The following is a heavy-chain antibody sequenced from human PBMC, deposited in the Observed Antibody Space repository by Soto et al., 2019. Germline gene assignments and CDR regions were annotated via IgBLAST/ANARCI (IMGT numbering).Heavy chain of an antibody. Sequence: SETLSLTCAVYGGSFSGYYWSWIRQPPGKGLEWIGEINHSGSTNYNPSLKSRVTISVDTSKNQFSLKLSSVTAADTAVYYCARGRRSSSPDYYYYYMDFWGKGTSVTVSS. D-gene: IGHD6-6*01. J-gene: IGHJ6*03. CDR3: ARGRRSSSPDYYYYYMDF. V-gene: IGHV4-34*01. CDR1: GGSFSGYY. CDR2: INHSGST.